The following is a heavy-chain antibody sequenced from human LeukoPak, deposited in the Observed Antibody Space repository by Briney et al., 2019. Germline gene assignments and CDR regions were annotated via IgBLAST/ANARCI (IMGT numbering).Heavy chain of an antibody. CDR1: GYTFTSYY. D-gene: IGHD6-19*01. CDR3: ARALGYSSGWYNYYYYYMDV. J-gene: IGHJ6*03. CDR2: INPSGGST. Sequence: ASVKVSCKASGYTFTSYYMHWVRQAPGQGLEWMGIINPSGGSTNYAQKFQGRVTMTRDTSTSTVYMELSSLRSDDTAVYYCARALGYSSGWYNYYYYYMDVWGKGTTVTISS. V-gene: IGHV1-46*01.